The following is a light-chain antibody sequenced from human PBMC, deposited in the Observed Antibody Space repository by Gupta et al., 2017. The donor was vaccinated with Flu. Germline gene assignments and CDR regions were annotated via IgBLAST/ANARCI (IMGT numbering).Light chain of an antibody. V-gene: IGKV1-39*01. CDR3: QQSYSTRIT. Sequence: DIQMTQSPSSLSASVGDRVTITCRASQSISSYLNWYQQKPGKAPKLLIYAASSLQSGVPSRFSGSGSGTDFTLTIISLQPEDFATYYCQQSYSTRITFGQGTRLEIK. CDR2: AAS. J-gene: IGKJ5*01. CDR1: QSISSY.